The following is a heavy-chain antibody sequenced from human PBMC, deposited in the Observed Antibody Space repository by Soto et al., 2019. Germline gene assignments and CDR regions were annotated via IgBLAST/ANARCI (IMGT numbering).Heavy chain of an antibody. Sequence: QVKLVQSGAEVKKPGASEKVSCKASGGPFSSYAISWVRQAPGQGLEWMGGIIPIFGTANYAQKFQGRGTITADKATSTAYMELSSRRSEYTAVYYCSTYKAERPGGDDYYGMDVW. J-gene: IGHJ6*01. CDR2: IIPIFGTA. V-gene: IGHV1-69*06. CDR1: GGPFSSYA. CDR3: STYKAERPGGDDYYGMDV. D-gene: IGHD3-16*01.